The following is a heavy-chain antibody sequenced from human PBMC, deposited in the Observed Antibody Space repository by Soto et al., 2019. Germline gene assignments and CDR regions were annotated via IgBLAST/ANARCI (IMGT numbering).Heavy chain of an antibody. J-gene: IGHJ4*02. V-gene: IGHV3-33*01. CDR1: GFTFSSYD. D-gene: IGHD1-26*01. Sequence: QVQLVESGGGVVQPGRSLRLSCAASGFTFSSYDMHWVRQAPGKGLEWVAVIWYDGSNKYYADSVKGRFTISRDNSKNTLYLQMNSLRAEDTAVYYCARAGGELLPSYWGQGTLVTVSS. CDR3: ARAGGELLPSY. CDR2: IWYDGSNK.